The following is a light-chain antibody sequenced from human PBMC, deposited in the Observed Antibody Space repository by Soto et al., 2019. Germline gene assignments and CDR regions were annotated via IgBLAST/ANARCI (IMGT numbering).Light chain of an antibody. CDR1: ENVRTF. V-gene: IGKV3-11*01. CDR3: HQRQSWPRT. J-gene: IGKJ1*01. CDR2: GAS. Sequence: EVVLTQSPATLSLSPGERATLSCRASENVRTFVDWYQQKPGQAPRLLIHGASNRATGIPARFSGSGSGTDFTLTISNLEPEDFAVYYCHQRQSWPRTFGQGTTVDIK.